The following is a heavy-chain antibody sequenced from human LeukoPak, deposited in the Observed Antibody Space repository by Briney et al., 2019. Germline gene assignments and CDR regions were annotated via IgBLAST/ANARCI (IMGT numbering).Heavy chain of an antibody. CDR3: ARDNGEGDGYNSFFSGYYGMDV. V-gene: IGHV1-69*06. D-gene: IGHD5-24*01. J-gene: IGHJ6*02. CDR2: IIPIFGTA. Sequence: SVKVSCKASGGTFSSYAISRVRQAPGQGLEWMGGIIPIFGTANYAQKFQGRVTITADKSTSTAYMELSSLRSEDTAVYYCARDNGEGDGYNSFFSGYYGMDVWGQGTTVTVSS. CDR1: GGTFSSYA.